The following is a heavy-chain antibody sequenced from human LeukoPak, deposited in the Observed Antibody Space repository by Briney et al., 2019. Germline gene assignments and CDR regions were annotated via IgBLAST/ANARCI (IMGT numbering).Heavy chain of an antibody. Sequence: PGGSLRLSCAASGFTFSSYAMTWVRQSPGKGLEWVSTIDSTGGDTYYADSVKGRFTISRDNSKNTVFLQMNSLKVEDTAVYYCGNRGTYFYDFWGQGTLVTVSS. V-gene: IGHV3-23*01. CDR2: IDSTGGDT. J-gene: IGHJ4*02. D-gene: IGHD3-3*01. CDR1: GFTFSSYA. CDR3: GNRGTYFYDF.